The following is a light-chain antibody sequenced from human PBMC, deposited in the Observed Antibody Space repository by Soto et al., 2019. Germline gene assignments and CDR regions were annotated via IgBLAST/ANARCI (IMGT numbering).Light chain of an antibody. CDR3: QQYSSHTWT. V-gene: IGKV1-5*01. CDR2: DTS. CDR1: QSVSDW. J-gene: IGKJ1*01. Sequence: IQMTQSPSPLSASVGDRVTITCRASQSVSDWLAWYQQKPGNPPKLLIYDTSRLESAVPSRFSASGSGTEFTLTISGLQPEDFAAYYCQQYSSHTWTFGQGTKVDIK.